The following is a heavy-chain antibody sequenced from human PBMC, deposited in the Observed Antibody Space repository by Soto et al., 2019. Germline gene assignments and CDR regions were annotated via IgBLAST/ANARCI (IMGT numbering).Heavy chain of an antibody. V-gene: IGHV3-48*03. D-gene: IGHD7-27*01. CDR2: ISSSGSTI. J-gene: IGHJ4*02. CDR1: GFTFSSYE. Sequence: GGSLRLSCAASGFTFSSYEMNWVRQAPGKGLEWVSYISSSGSTIYYADSVKGRFTISRDKAKNSLYLQMNSLRVEDTTVYYCARGLLGMVDDYFDYWGQGTLVTVSS. CDR3: ARGLLGMVDDYFDY.